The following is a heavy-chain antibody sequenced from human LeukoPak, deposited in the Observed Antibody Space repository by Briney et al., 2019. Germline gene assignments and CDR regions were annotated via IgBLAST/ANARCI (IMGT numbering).Heavy chain of an antibody. CDR2: TYYRSKWYN. CDR1: GDSVSSNSAA. V-gene: IGHV6-1*01. Sequence: SQTLSLTCAISGDSVSSNSAAWNWIRQSPSRGLEWLGRTYYRSKWYNDYAVSVKSRITIDPDTSKNQFSLQLNSVTPEDTAVYYCARVYDSSGYYNNWFDPWGQGTLVTVSS. D-gene: IGHD3-22*01. J-gene: IGHJ5*02. CDR3: ARVYDSSGYYNNWFDP.